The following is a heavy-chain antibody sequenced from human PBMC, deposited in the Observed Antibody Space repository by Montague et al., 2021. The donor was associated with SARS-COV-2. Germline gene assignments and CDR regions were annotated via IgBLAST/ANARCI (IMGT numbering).Heavy chain of an antibody. CDR2: IYYSGST. CDR1: GGSISSYY. D-gene: IGHD2-15*01. J-gene: IGHJ6*02. CDR3: ARHPIGSFPHYGMDV. V-gene: IGHV4-59*08. Sequence: SETLSLTSTVSGGSISSYYWSWIRQPPGKGLEWIGYIYYSGSTNYNPSLKSRVTISVDTSKNQFSLKLSSVTAADTAVYYCARHPIGSFPHYGMDVWGQGTTVTVSS.